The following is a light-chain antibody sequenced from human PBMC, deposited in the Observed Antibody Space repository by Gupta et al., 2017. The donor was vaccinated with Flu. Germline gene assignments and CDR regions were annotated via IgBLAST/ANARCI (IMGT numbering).Light chain of an antibody. V-gene: IGLV3-1*01. CDR3: QAWDSTTAV. Sequence: SYEVSQPPSVSVSPGQTATVTCSGDNLGDKFVCWYQQRPGQSPVLLIYQDNKRPSGIPERFSGSNSGSTATLTISMTQAMDESYYYCQAWDSTTAVFGPGTKVTVL. CDR2: QDN. J-gene: IGLJ1*01. CDR1: NLGDKF.